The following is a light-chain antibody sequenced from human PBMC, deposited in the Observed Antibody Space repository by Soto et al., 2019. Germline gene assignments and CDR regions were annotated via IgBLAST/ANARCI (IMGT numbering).Light chain of an antibody. V-gene: IGKV3-20*01. Sequence: EIVMTQSPATLSVSPGERATLSCRASQSVDSNLAWYQQKPGQAPRLLIYDASTRATGIPARFSGSGSGTDFTLTISRLEPEDFAVYYCQQYGSSPPKTFGQGTKVDIK. CDR2: DAS. J-gene: IGKJ1*01. CDR3: QQYGSSPPKT. CDR1: QSVDSN.